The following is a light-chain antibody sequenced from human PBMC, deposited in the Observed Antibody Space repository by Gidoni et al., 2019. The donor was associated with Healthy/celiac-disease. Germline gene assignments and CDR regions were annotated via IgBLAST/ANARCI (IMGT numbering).Light chain of an antibody. Sequence: DIVMTQSPDSLPVSLGERATINCKSSQSVLYSSNNKNYLAWYQQKPGQPPKLLIYWASTRESGVPERFSGSGSGTDFTLTISSLQAEDVAVYYCQQYYSTPPTFXQXTKVEIK. J-gene: IGKJ1*01. V-gene: IGKV4-1*01. CDR1: QSVLYSSNNKNY. CDR2: WAS. CDR3: QQYYSTPPT.